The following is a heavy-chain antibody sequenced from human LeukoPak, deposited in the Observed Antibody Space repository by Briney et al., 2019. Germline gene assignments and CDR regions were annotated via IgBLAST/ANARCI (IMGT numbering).Heavy chain of an antibody. CDR2: ISAYNGNT. V-gene: IGHV1-18*01. J-gene: IGHJ6*03. D-gene: IGHD4-11*01. Sequence: GAAVKVSCKASGYTFTTYGISWVRQAPGQGLEWMGWISAYNGNTNYEQKLQGRVTMTTDTSTSTAYMELRSLRSDDTAVYFCARGRVSSSTWYSTYYYFFYMDFWGKGTTVTVSS. CDR3: ARGRVSSSTWYSTYYYFFYMDF. CDR1: GYTFTTYG.